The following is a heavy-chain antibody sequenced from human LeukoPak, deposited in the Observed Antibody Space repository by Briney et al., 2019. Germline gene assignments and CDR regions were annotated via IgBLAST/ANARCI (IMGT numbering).Heavy chain of an antibody. Sequence: PGGSLRLSCTASGFTFSSYAMSWVRQAPGKGLEWVSTISDVGGSTYYADSVKGRFTISRDNSKNTLYLQMNSLRAEDTAVYYCAKGVGYSYGSFDYWGQGTLVTVSS. CDR3: AKGVGYSYGSFDY. D-gene: IGHD5-18*01. CDR2: ISDVGGST. V-gene: IGHV3-23*01. CDR1: GFTFSSYA. J-gene: IGHJ4*02.